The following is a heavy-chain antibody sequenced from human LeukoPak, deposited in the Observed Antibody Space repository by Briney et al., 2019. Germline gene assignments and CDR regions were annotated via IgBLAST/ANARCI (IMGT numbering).Heavy chain of an antibody. CDR1: GGSISSSSYY. Sequence: SETLSLTCTVSGGSISSSSYYWGWIRQPPGKGLEWIGSIYYSGSTYYNPSLKSRVTISVDTSKNQFSLKLSSVTAADTAVYYCARQGYCSSTSCYMLVSAPYYYYMDVWGKGTMVTVSS. D-gene: IGHD2-2*02. CDR3: ARQGYCSSTSCYMLVSAPYYYYMDV. V-gene: IGHV4-39*01. J-gene: IGHJ6*03. CDR2: IYYSGST.